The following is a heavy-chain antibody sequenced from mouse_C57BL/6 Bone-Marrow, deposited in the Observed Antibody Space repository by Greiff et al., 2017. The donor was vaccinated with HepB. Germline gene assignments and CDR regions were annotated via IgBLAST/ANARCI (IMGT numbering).Heavy chain of an antibody. Sequence: EVKLQESGGDLVKPGGSLKLSCAASGFTFSSYGMSWVRQTPDKRLEWVATISSGGSYTYYPDSVKGRFTISRDNAKNTLYLQMSSLKSEDTAMYYCARLGYDGYYWFAYWGQGTLVTVSA. V-gene: IGHV5-6*01. J-gene: IGHJ3*01. CDR1: GFTFSSYG. CDR2: ISSGGSYT. D-gene: IGHD2-3*01. CDR3: ARLGYDGYYWFAY.